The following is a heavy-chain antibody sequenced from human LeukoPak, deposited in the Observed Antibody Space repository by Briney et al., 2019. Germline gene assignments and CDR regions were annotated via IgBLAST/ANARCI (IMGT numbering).Heavy chain of an antibody. CDR2: IYYSGST. CDR3: AIKRYSTAYYMDV. Sequence: SETLSLTCTVSGGSISSSSYYWGWIRQPPGKGLEWIGSIYYSGSTYYNPSLKSRVTISVDTSKNQFSLKLSSVTAADTAVYYCAIKRYSTAYYMDVWGKGTTVTVSS. V-gene: IGHV4-39*07. CDR1: GGSISSSSYY. D-gene: IGHD6-13*01. J-gene: IGHJ6*03.